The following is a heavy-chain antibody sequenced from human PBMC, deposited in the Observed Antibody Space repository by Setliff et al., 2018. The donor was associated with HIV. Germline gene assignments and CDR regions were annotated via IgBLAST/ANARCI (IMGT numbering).Heavy chain of an antibody. CDR1: GFSFRTYN. CDR2: ISSDGRYI. CDR3: ASGIDPYTSTWVDS. J-gene: IGHJ4*02. D-gene: IGHD1-20*01. Sequence: GGSLRLSCAASGFSFRTYNMNWVRQAPGKGLEWVSSISSDGRYIYYADSVKGRFTISRDDAKSSLYLQMYSLRAEDTAVYYCASGIDPYTSTWVDSWGQGTLVTVSS. V-gene: IGHV3-21*01.